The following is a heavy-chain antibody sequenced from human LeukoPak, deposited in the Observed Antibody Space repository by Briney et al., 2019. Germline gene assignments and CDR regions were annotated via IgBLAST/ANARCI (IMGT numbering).Heavy chain of an antibody. CDR2: IKPDGSDE. V-gene: IGHV3-7*01. Sequence: GGSLRLSCAASGFTFGSNWMTWVRRAPEKGLEWVAKIKPDGSDEDYVDSVKGRFTISRDNAKNLLYLQMTGLRAEDTAVYYCARSTVAAAGDSWGQGALVTVSS. D-gene: IGHD6-13*01. CDR3: ARSTVAAAGDS. J-gene: IGHJ4*02. CDR1: GFTFGSNW.